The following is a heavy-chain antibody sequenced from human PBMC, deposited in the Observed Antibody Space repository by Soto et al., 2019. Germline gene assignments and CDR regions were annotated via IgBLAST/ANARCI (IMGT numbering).Heavy chain of an antibody. V-gene: IGHV1-3*01. CDR2: INAGNGNT. D-gene: IGHD2-2*02. CDR3: ARDGRRCSSTSCYTAGWFDP. J-gene: IGHJ5*02. Sequence: QVQLVQSGAEVKKPGASVKVSCKASGYTFTSYAMHWVRQAPGQRLEWMGWINAGNGNTKYSQKFQGRVTITRDTSASTAYMELSSLGSEDTAVYYCARDGRRCSSTSCYTAGWFDPWGQGTLVTVSS. CDR1: GYTFTSYA.